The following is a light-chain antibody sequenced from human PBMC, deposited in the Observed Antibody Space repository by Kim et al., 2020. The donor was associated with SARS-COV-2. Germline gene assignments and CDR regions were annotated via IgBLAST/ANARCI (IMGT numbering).Light chain of an antibody. CDR2: QDN. V-gene: IGLV3-1*01. J-gene: IGLJ1*01. CDR3: QAWDSSTHNYV. Sequence: PGQTTRISCSGCKLGYKDVSWYHQRPGKSPVVVIYQDNQRPSGVPERFSGSNSGNTATLTISGTQAMDEADYYCQAWDSSTHNYVFGAGTKVTVL. CDR1: KLGYKD.